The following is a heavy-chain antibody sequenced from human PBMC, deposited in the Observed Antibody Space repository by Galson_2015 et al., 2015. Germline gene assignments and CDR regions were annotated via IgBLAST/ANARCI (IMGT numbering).Heavy chain of an antibody. CDR1: RFPISKYG. J-gene: IGHJ5*02. CDR3: AKGGSGPDWFDP. V-gene: IGHV3-30*18. D-gene: IGHD3-10*01. CDR2: ILFDGSNK. Sequence: SLRLSCAASRFPISKYGMHWVRQAPGKGLEWVATILFDGSNKFYADSVKGRFTISRDNYENTLYLQMDSLRIEDTAVYFCAKGGSGPDWFDPWGQGAPVTVSS.